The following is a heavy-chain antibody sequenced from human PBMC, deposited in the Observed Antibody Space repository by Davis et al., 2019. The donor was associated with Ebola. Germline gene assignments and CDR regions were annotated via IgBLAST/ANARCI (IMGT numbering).Heavy chain of an antibody. J-gene: IGHJ4*02. Sequence: GESLKISCAASGFTFDDYAMHWVRQAPGKGLEWVSAISGSGGSTYYADSVKGRFTISRDNSKNTLYLQMNSLRAEDTAVYYCAKGLDIVVVPTAPSGPFDYWGQGTLVTVSS. D-gene: IGHD2-2*01. CDR1: GFTFDDYA. V-gene: IGHV3-23*01. CDR2: ISGSGGST. CDR3: AKGLDIVVVPTAPSGPFDY.